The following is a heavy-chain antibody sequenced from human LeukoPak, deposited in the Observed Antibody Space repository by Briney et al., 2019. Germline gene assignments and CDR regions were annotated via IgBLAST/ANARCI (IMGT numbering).Heavy chain of an antibody. CDR1: GFTFSTYG. CDR2: ISNDGSNK. J-gene: IGHJ4*02. Sequence: GGSLRLSCAASGFTFSTYGMHWVRQAPGKGPEWVAVISNDGSNKYHAESVRGRFTISRDNSKNTLYLQMNSLRAEDTSVYYCAKDAGHCSGGSCYRQDYWGQGTLITVSS. D-gene: IGHD2-15*01. V-gene: IGHV3-30*18. CDR3: AKDAGHCSGGSCYRQDY.